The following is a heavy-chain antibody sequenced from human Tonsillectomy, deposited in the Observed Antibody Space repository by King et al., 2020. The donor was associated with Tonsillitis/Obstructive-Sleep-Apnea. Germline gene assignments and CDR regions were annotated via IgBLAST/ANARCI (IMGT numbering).Heavy chain of an antibody. CDR3: ARGELALFVVVPAAIRSPFDY. D-gene: IGHD2-2*01. Sequence: VQLVESGGGVVQPGRSLRLSCAASGFTFSSYAMHWVRQAPGKGLEWVAVISYDGSNKYYADSVKGRFTISRDNSKNTLYLQMNSLRAEDTAVYYCARGELALFVVVPAAIRSPFDYWGQGTLVTVSS. CDR2: ISYDGSNK. V-gene: IGHV3-30*04. CDR1: GFTFSSYA. J-gene: IGHJ4*02.